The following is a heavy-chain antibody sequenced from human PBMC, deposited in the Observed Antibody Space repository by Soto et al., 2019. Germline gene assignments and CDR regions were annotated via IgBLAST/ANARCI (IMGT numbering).Heavy chain of an antibody. J-gene: IGHJ6*02. CDR1: GGTFSSYA. Sequence: SVKVACKASGGTFSSYAISWVRQAPGQGLEWMGGIIPIFGTANYAQKFQGRVTITADESTSTAYMELSSLRSEDTAVYYCARDTSLYCTNGVCPNYYYGMDVWGQGTTVTVSS. V-gene: IGHV1-69*13. CDR3: ARDTSLYCTNGVCPNYYYGMDV. D-gene: IGHD2-8*01. CDR2: IIPIFGTA.